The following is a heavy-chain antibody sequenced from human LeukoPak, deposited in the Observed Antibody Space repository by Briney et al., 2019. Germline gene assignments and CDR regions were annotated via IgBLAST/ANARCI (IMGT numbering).Heavy chain of an antibody. CDR3: AKETRDSGGYQY. Sequence: SVKVSCKASGGPFSSYAISWVRQAPGQGLEWMGGIIPMFGTASYAQKFQGKVTITADASRRTAYMELNSLRSEDTAVYYCAKETRDSGGYQYWGQGTLVTVSS. J-gene: IGHJ4*02. CDR1: GGPFSSYA. D-gene: IGHD3-22*01. CDR2: IIPMFGTA. V-gene: IGHV1-69*13.